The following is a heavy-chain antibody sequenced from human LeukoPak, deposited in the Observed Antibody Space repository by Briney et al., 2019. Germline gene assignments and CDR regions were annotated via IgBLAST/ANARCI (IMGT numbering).Heavy chain of an antibody. CDR3: ARDTVVVTAILYYFDY. J-gene: IGHJ4*02. D-gene: IGHD2-21*02. V-gene: IGHV3-21*01. CDR1: GFTFSSYS. CDR2: ISSSSSYI. Sequence: GGSLRLSCAASGFTFSSYSMNWVRQAPGKGLEWVSSISSSSSYIYYANSVKGRFTISRDNAKNSLYLQMNSLRAEDTAVYYCARDTVVVTAILYYFDYWGQGTLVTVSS.